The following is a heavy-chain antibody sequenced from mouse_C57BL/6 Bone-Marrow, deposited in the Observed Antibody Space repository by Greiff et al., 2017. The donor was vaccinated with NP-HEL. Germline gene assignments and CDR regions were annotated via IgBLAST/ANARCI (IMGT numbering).Heavy chain of an antibody. J-gene: IGHJ4*01. CDR3: ARHGMVTTRDYAMDY. V-gene: IGHV5-15*01. Sequence: EVMLVESGGGLVQPGGSLKLSCAASGFTFSDYGMAWVRQAPRKGPEWVAFISNLAYSIYYADTVTGRFTISRENAKNTLYLEMSSLRSEDTAMYYCARHGMVTTRDYAMDYWGQGTSVTVSS. CDR2: ISNLAYSI. CDR1: GFTFSDYG. D-gene: IGHD2-2*01.